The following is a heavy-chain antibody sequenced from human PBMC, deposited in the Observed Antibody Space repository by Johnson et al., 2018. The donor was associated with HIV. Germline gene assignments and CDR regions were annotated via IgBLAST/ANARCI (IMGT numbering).Heavy chain of an antibody. D-gene: IGHD3-22*01. J-gene: IGHJ3*02. CDR2: INSDGSNT. V-gene: IGHV3-74*01. Sequence: VQLVESGGGLIQPGGSLRLSCAASGFTVSSNYMSWLRQAPGKALEWVSGINSDGSNTNYADSVKGRFTISRDNAKKTLYLQMNSLRVEDTAVYYCARDSYDSSCYPIWGQGTMVTVSS. CDR3: ARDSYDSSCYPI. CDR1: GFTVSSNY.